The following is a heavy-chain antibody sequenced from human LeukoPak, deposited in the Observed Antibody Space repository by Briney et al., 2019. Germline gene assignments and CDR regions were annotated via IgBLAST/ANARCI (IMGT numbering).Heavy chain of an antibody. CDR3: ARRAWPYSGYDRVDYFDY. D-gene: IGHD5-12*01. CDR2: INWNGGST. Sequence: PGGSLRLSCAASGFTFDDYGMSWVRQAPGKGLEWVSGINWNGGSTGYADSVKGRFTISRDNAKNSLYLQMNSLRAEDTALYYCARRAWPYSGYDRVDYFDYWGQGTLVTVSS. CDR1: GFTFDDYG. J-gene: IGHJ4*02. V-gene: IGHV3-20*04.